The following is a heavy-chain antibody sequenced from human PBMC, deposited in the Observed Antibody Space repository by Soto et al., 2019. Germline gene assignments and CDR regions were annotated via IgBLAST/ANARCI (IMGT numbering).Heavy chain of an antibody. V-gene: IGHV3-49*03. CDR3: TRASRRHYYYYGMDV. Sequence: LRLSCTASGFTFGDYAMSWFRQAPGKGLEWVGFIRSKAYGGTTEYAASVKGRFTISRDDSKSIAYLQMNSLKTEDTAVYYCTRASRRHYYYYGMDVWGQGTTVTVSS. CDR1: GFTFGDYA. J-gene: IGHJ6*02. CDR2: IRSKAYGGTT.